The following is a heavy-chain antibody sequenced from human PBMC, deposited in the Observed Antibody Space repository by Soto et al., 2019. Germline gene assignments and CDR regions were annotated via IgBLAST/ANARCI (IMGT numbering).Heavy chain of an antibody. CDR3: AKDQWELMH. J-gene: IGHJ4*01. CDR1: GFTFSSSA. D-gene: IGHD1-26*01. CDR2: IDSAFTT. Sequence: PGGSLRLSCAVSGFTFSSSAMTWVRQTPGKGLQWVSSIDSAFTTYYSDSLKGHFTISGDNSKNTVYLQMNSLRADDTAVYYCAKDQWELMHWGQGTLVTVSS. V-gene: IGHV3-23*05.